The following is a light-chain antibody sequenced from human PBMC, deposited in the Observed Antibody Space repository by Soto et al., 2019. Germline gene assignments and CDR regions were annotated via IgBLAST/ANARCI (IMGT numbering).Light chain of an antibody. CDR2: AAS. CDR3: QQRSNWPIT. Sequence: DIQMTQSPSSLSAAVGDRVTITCRASQSISSYLNWYQQKPGKAPKLLIYAASSLQSGVPSRFSGSGSGTDFTLTISSLEPEDFAVYYCQQRSNWPITFGQGTRLKIK. CDR1: QSISSY. V-gene: IGKV1-39*01. J-gene: IGKJ5*01.